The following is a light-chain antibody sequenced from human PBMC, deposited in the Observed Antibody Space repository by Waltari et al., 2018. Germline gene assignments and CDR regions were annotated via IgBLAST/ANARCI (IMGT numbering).Light chain of an antibody. CDR1: QPIVRY. CDR3: QQTSSFPFT. J-gene: IGKJ5*01. V-gene: IGKV1-39*01. Sequence: DIQMTQSPSSLSASVGDRVTITCRASQPIVRYLNWYQHKPVSAPKLLIYAANTLQRGVPSRFSGTGSGTDFTLAISSVTPEDFAIYYCQQTSSFPFTFGRGTRLDIK. CDR2: AAN.